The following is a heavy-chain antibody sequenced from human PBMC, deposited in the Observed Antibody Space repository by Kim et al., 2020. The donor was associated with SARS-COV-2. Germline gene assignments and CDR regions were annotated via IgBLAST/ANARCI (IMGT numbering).Heavy chain of an antibody. V-gene: IGHV1-69*04. D-gene: IGHD3-16*01. CDR1: GGTFSSYT. CDR2: IIPILGIA. Sequence: SVKVSCKASGGTFSSYTISWVRQAPGQGLEWMGRIIPILGIANYAQKFQGRVTITADKSTSTAYMELSSLRSEDTAVYYCARDTRSRGSDYWGQGTLVTVSS. J-gene: IGHJ4*02. CDR3: ARDTRSRGSDY.